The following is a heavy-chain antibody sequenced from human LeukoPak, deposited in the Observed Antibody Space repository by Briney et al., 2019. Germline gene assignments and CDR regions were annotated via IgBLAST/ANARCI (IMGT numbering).Heavy chain of an antibody. D-gene: IGHD1-26*01. CDR3: ARAGSFSIRRWWELRATVLYYFDY. CDR2: TYYRSKWYY. Sequence: SQTLSLTCAISEYSVSSNSAAWNWIRQSPSRGLEWLGRTYYRSKWYYDYAVSVKSRITVNPDTSKNQFSLQLNSVTPEDTAVYYCARAGSFSIRRWWELRATVLYYFDYWGQGTLVTVSS. CDR1: EYSVSSNSAA. J-gene: IGHJ4*02. V-gene: IGHV6-1*01.